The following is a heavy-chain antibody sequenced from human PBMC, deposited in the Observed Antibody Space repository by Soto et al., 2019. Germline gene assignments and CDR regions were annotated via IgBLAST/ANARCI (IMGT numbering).Heavy chain of an antibody. CDR3: ARQARGSILSDFDY. D-gene: IGHD1-1*01. V-gene: IGHV4-39*01. CDR2: IYYSGTN. J-gene: IGHJ4*02. Sequence: SETLSLTCTVSGGSINSSDYYWGWVRQSPGKGLEWIGSIYYSGTNFYDPSLKSRLSMSVDTSKNQFSLRLNSVTAADTALYYCARQARGSILSDFDYWGQGTLVTVSS. CDR1: GGSINSSDYY.